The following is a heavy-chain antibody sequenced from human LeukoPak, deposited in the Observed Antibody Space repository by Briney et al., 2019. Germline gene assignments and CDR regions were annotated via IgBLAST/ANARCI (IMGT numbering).Heavy chain of an antibody. CDR2: MYSSGRN. V-gene: IGHV4-59*01. Sequence: AETLSLTCSVSGVSISSYYWSWVRQPPGKGLEWIGYMYSSGRNDYNSSLKSRVTIALDTSQNQFSLKLRSVTAADTAVYYCARAWSDGTGHFIDFWGQGIPVAVSS. CDR3: ARAWSDGTGHFIDF. CDR1: GVSISSYY. J-gene: IGHJ4*02. D-gene: IGHD2-8*02.